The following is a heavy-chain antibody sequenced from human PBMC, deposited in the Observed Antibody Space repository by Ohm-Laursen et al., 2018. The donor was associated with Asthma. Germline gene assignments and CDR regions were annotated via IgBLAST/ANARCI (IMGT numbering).Heavy chain of an antibody. CDR1: GFTFSSYS. Sequence: SLRLSCSASGFTFSSYSMNWVRQAPGKGLEWVSSISSSSSYIYYADSVKGRFTISRDNAKNSLYLQMNSLRAEDTAVYYCAREGNQAALADWFDPWGQGTLVTVSS. D-gene: IGHD6-13*01. CDR3: AREGNQAALADWFDP. J-gene: IGHJ5*02. V-gene: IGHV3-21*01. CDR2: ISSSSSYI.